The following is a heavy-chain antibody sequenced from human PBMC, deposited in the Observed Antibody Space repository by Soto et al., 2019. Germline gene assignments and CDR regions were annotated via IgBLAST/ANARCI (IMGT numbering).Heavy chain of an antibody. CDR2: IYHSGST. D-gene: IGHD2-15*01. CDR1: GYSISSGYY. Sequence: PLETLSLTCAVSGYSISSGYYWGWIRQPPGKGLEWIGSIYHSGSTYYNPSLKSRVTISVDTSKNQFSLKLSSVTAADTAVYYCAREADIVVVVAAPDLNWFDPWGQGTLVTVSS. CDR3: AREADIVVVVAAPDLNWFDP. V-gene: IGHV4-38-2*02. J-gene: IGHJ5*02.